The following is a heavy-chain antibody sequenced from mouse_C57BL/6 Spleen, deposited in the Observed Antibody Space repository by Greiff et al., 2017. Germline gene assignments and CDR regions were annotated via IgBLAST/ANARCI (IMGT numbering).Heavy chain of an antibody. D-gene: IGHD3-2*02. CDR3: ARGGQLRLAWFAY. J-gene: IGHJ3*01. V-gene: IGHV1-69*01. Sequence: VQLQQSGAELVMPGASVKLSCKASGYTFTSYWMHWVKQRPGQGLEWIGEIDPSDSYTNYNQKFKGKSTLTVDKSSSTAYMQLSSLTSEDSAVYYCARGGQLRLAWFAYWGQGTLVTVSA. CDR2: IDPSDSYT. CDR1: GYTFTSYW.